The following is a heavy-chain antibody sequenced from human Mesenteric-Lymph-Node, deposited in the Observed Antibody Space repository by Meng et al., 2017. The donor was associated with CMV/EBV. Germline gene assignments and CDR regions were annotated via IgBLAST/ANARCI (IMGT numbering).Heavy chain of an antibody. V-gene: IGHV4-4*02. CDR2: IDQNGGA. D-gene: IGHD2-2*01. Sequence: LTCAVSGASVSRQTWWSWGRQPPGKGLEWIGQIDQNGGANYSPSLKSRVTMSVDRSKSQLSLTLRSVSAADTAVFYCARHQGFSFDYWGQGALVTVSS. J-gene: IGHJ4*02. CDR3: ARHQGFSFDY. CDR1: GASVSRQTW.